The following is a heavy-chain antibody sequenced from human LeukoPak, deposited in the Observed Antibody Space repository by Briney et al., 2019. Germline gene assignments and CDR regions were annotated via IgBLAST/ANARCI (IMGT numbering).Heavy chain of an antibody. CDR3: ARREYTAFDY. J-gene: IGHJ4*02. CDR2: INWNGGST. CDR1: GFTFDDYG. D-gene: IGHD6-6*01. Sequence: GGSLRISCAASGFTFDDYGMSWVPQAPGKGLEWVSGINWNGGSTGYADSVKGRFTISRDNAKNSLYLQMNSLRAEDTALYYCARREYTAFDYWGQGTLVTVSS. V-gene: IGHV3-20*04.